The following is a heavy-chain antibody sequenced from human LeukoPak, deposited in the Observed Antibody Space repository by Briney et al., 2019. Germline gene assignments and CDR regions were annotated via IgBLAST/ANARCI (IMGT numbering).Heavy chain of an antibody. J-gene: IGHJ4*02. V-gene: IGHV3-13*01. CDR3: AALGDSIY. CDR2: IGHAGDT. CDR1: GFAFSSYD. D-gene: IGHD1-26*01. Sequence: HPGGSLRLSCAASGFAFSSYDMHWVRQVSGKGLEWVSAIGHAGDTYYADSVKGRFTISREDAKNYFFLQMNSLRAGDTAVYFCAALGDSIYWGQGTLVTVSS.